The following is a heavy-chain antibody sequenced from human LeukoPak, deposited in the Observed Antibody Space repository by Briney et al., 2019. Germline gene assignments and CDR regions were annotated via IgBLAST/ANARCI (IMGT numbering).Heavy chain of an antibody. Sequence: ASVKVSCKASGYTFSNYGLSWVRQAPGQGLEWMGWISGYNGNTNYAKKFQDRVTVTTDTPTSTAYMELRSLRSDDTAVYYCARAIFGVVKNYYYYYGMDVWGQGTTVTVSS. D-gene: IGHD3-3*01. V-gene: IGHV1-18*01. CDR2: ISGYNGNT. CDR1: GYTFSNYG. CDR3: ARAIFGVVKNYYYYYGMDV. J-gene: IGHJ6*02.